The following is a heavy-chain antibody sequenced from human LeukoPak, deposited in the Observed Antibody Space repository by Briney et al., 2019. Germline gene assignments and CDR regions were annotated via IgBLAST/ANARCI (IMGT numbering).Heavy chain of an antibody. Sequence: ASVKVSCKASGYTFTSYDINWVRQATGQGLEWMGWMNPNSGNTGYAQKFQGRVTMTRNTSISTAYMELSSLRSEDTAVYYCARGQQQDGSSSWYDWFDPWGQGTLVTVSS. V-gene: IGHV1-8*01. J-gene: IGHJ5*02. D-gene: IGHD6-13*01. CDR2: MNPNSGNT. CDR3: ARGQQQDGSSSWYDWFDP. CDR1: GYTFTSYD.